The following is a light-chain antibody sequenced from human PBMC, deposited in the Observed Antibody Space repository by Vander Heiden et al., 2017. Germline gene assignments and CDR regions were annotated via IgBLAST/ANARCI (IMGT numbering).Light chain of an antibody. CDR2: LGS. CDR3: MQTLQTPLT. Sequence: EIGVTQSPLSLLVTPGEPASISCRPSQSLLDSNGFNYLDWYVQKPGQSPQLLIYLGSIRASGVPDRFSGSGSGTEFTLKISRVEAEDVGVYYCMQTLQTPLTFGGGIKMEIK. J-gene: IGKJ4*01. CDR1: QSLLDSNGFNY. V-gene: IGKV2-28*01.